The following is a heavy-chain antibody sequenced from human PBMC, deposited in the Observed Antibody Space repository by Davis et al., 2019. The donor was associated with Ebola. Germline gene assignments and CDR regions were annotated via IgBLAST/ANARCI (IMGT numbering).Heavy chain of an antibody. CDR3: AKGTSSGWYYFDY. CDR2: ISYDGSNK. V-gene: IGHV3-30*04. Sequence: GESLKISCAASGFTFSSYAMHWVRQAPGKGLEWVAVISYDGSNKYYADSVKGRFTISRDNAKNTLYLQMNSLRAEDTALYYCAKGTSSGWYYFDYWGQGTLVTVSS. D-gene: IGHD6-19*01. CDR1: GFTFSSYA. J-gene: IGHJ4*02.